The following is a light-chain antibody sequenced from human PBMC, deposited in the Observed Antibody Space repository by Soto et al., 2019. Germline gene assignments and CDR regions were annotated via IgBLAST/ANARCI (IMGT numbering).Light chain of an antibody. CDR2: EAS. CDR3: QQRSNWPRT. Sequence: EIVMTQSPATLSVSPGERATLSCRASQRLNGNLAWYQHIPGQSPRLLIYEASTRATGVPARFSGSGSGTDFTLTISSLEPEDFAVYYCQQRSNWPRTFGQGTKVDIK. V-gene: IGKV3-11*01. CDR1: QRLNGN. J-gene: IGKJ1*01.